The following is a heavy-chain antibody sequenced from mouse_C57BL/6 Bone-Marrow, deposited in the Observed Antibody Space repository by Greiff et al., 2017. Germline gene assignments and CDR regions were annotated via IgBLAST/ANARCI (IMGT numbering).Heavy chain of an antibody. J-gene: IGHJ4*01. D-gene: IGHD1-1*01. CDR2: IYPGDGDT. CDR3: ERWVRTTVENYAMDD. CDR1: GYAFSSSW. Sequence: LQESGPELVKPGASVKISCKASGYAFSSSWMNWVKQRPGKGLEWIGRIYPGDGDTNYNGKFKGKDTLTADKSSSTAYMQLSSLTSEDSAVYFGERWVRTTVENYAMDDWGQGTSVTVSS. V-gene: IGHV1-82*01.